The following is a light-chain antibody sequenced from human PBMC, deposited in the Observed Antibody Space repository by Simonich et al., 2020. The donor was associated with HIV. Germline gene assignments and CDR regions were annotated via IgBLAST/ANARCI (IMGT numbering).Light chain of an antibody. V-gene: IGLV1-44*01. J-gene: IGLJ1*01. CDR1: SSNIGSNT. Sequence: QSVLTQPPSASGTPGQRVTISCSGSSSNIGSNTVNGYQQLPGTAPKLLIYRNNQRPSGVSNRFAGSKSGNTASLTISGLQAEDEADYYCSSYTSSSTPNYVFGTGTKVTVL. CDR2: RNN. CDR3: SSYTSSSTPNYV.